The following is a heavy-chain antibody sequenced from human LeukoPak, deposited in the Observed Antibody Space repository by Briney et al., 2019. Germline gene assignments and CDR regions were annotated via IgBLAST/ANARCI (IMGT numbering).Heavy chain of an antibody. CDR1: GFTVSSNY. D-gene: IGHD4-11*01. Sequence: PGGSLRLSCAASGFTVSSNYMSRVRQAPGKGLEWVSVIYSGGSTYYADSVKGRFTISRDNSKNTLYLQMNSLRAEDTAVYYCARWGYSNPFDYWGQGTLVTVSS. V-gene: IGHV3-53*01. CDR3: ARWGYSNPFDY. CDR2: IYSGGST. J-gene: IGHJ4*02.